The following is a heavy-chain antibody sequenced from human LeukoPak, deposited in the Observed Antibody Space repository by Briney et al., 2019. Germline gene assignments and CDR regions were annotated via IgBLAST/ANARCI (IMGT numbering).Heavy chain of an antibody. CDR3: ARDLSGGCSSTSCYRPHGGLRFDP. CDR1: GGSISRGCYY. D-gene: IGHD2-2*01. CDR2: IYYSGNT. Sequence: PSPTLSLTCPVPGGSISRGCYYWSWIRQHPGKGLEWIWDIYYSGNTYYNPSLKSRVTISVDTSKNQFSLKLSSVTAADTAVYYCARDLSGGCSSTSCYRPHGGLRFDPWGQGTLVTVSS. V-gene: IGHV4-31*03. J-gene: IGHJ5*02.